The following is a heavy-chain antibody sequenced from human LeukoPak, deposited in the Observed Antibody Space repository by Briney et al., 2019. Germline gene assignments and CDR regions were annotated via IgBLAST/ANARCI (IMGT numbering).Heavy chain of an antibody. CDR1: GFTFSSYA. V-gene: IGHV3-23*01. CDR3: AKDVGALLRFLEWVYPAPYNWFDP. D-gene: IGHD3-3*01. Sequence: GGSLRLSCAASGFTFSSYAMNWVRQAPGKGLEWVSAISGSGGSTYYADSVKGRFTISRDNSKNTLYLQMNSLRAEDTAVYYCAKDVGALLRFLEWVYPAPYNWFDPWGQGTLVTVSS. J-gene: IGHJ5*02. CDR2: ISGSGGST.